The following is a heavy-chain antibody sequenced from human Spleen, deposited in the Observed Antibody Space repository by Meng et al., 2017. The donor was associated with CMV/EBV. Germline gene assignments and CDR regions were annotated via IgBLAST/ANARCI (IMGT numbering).Heavy chain of an antibody. CDR1: GASISSSRYY. Sequence: SETLSLTCTVSGASISSSRYYWGWARQPPGKGLEWIGSIYYSGSTYYNPSLKSRVTISLDTSKNQFSLKLTSVTAADTAVYYCARVRVGATNLGDYWGQGTPVTVSS. CDR2: IYYSGST. CDR3: ARVRVGATNLGDY. V-gene: IGHV4-39*07. D-gene: IGHD1-26*01. J-gene: IGHJ4*02.